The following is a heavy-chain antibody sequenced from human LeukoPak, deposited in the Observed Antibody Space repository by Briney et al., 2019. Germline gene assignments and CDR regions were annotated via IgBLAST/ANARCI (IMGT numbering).Heavy chain of an antibody. CDR2: ISAYNGNT. CDR1: GYTFTSYG. CDR3: ARDHFDCSSTSCYFYNPDY. Sequence: GASVKVSCKASGYTFTSYGISWVRQAPGQGLEWMGWISAYNGNTNYAQKLQGRVTITADKSTSTAYMELSSLRSEDTAVYYCARDHFDCSSTSCYFYNPDYWGQGTLVTVSS. D-gene: IGHD2-2*01. J-gene: IGHJ4*02. V-gene: IGHV1-18*01.